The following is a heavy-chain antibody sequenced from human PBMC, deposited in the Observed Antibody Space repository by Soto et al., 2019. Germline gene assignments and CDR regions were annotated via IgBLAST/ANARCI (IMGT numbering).Heavy chain of an antibody. CDR2: IYYSGST. V-gene: IGHV4-31*03. J-gene: IGHJ4*02. Sequence: SETLSLTCTVSGGSISSGGYSWTWIRQHPGKGLEWIGYIYYSGSTYYNPSLKSRVTISVDTSKNQLSLKLTSVTAADTAVYYCARDKITGLFDYWGQGTLVTVSS. CDR1: GGSISSGGYS. D-gene: IGHD2-8*02. CDR3: ARDKITGLFDY.